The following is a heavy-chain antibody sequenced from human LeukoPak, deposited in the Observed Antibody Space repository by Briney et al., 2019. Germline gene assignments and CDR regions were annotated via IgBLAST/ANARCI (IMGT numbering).Heavy chain of an antibody. J-gene: IGHJ5*02. CDR3: ARSLGITISHGWFDP. CDR2: INPNSGGT. CDR1: GYTFTGYY. Sequence: GASVKVSCKASGYTFTGYYMHWVRQAPGQGLEWMGWINPNSGGTNCAQKFQGRVTMTRDTSISTAYMELSRLKSDDTAVYYCARSLGITISHGWFDPWGQGTLVTVSS. V-gene: IGHV1-2*02. D-gene: IGHD3-9*01.